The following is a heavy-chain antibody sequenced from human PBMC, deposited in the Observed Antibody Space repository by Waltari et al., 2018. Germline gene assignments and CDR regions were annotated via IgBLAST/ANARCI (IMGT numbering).Heavy chain of an antibody. CDR2: INHDGSGK. CDR1: GFSFSGYW. Sequence: EVQLVESGGGLVQPGGSLRLSCATSGFSFSGYWLSWVRQAPGKGLEGLANINHDGSGKFFLGVVKGRFTISRDNAKKSVYLQMNSLTGEDTAVYYCATSLDAAGNDWGQGTLVTVSS. CDR3: ATSLDAAGND. D-gene: IGHD5-18*01. V-gene: IGHV3-7*01. J-gene: IGHJ4*02.